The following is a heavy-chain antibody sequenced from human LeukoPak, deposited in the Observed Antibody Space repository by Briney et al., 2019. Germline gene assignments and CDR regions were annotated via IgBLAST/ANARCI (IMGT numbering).Heavy chain of an antibody. CDR1: GGSISSYY. CDR2: IYTSGST. V-gene: IGHV4-4*07. J-gene: IGHJ3*02. Sequence: SETLSLTCTVSGGSISSYYWSRIRQPAGQGLEWIGRIYTSGSTNYNPSLKSRVTMSVDTSKNHFSLKLSSVTAADTAVYYCARLAFRGVIAFDAFDIWGQGTMVTVSS. CDR3: ARLAFRGVIAFDAFDI. D-gene: IGHD3-10*01.